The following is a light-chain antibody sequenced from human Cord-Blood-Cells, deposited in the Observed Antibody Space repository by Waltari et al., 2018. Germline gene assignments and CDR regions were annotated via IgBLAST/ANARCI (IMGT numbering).Light chain of an antibody. CDR3: ERYDNLPLT. J-gene: IGKJ4*01. CDR1: QDISNY. CDR2: DAS. Sequence: DPHITLSPSSLFAIIGDRGTITCQASQDISNYLNWYPQKSGKDPKLLIYDASNLETGVPSRFSGSGSGTDFTFTISSLQPEDIAACYCERYDNLPLTCGGGTKVEIK. V-gene: IGKV1-33*01.